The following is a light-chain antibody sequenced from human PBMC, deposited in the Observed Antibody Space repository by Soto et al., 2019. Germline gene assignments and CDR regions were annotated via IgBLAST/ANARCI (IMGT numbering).Light chain of an antibody. CDR1: QSLNSR. Sequence: DIQLTQSPSTLSASVGDRVTLTCRAAQSLNSRLAWYQHRPGKAPRLLIYDASTLESGVPSRFSGSGSGTEFTLTINNLQPDDLATYIGQQYKRYSTFGRGTKVEIK. CDR3: QQYKRYST. V-gene: IGKV1-5*01. CDR2: DAS. J-gene: IGKJ1*01.